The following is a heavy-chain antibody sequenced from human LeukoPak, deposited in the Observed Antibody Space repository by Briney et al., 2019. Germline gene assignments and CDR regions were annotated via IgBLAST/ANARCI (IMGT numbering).Heavy chain of an antibody. CDR2: TYYRSKSYN. V-gene: IGHV6-1*01. D-gene: IGHD6-19*01. CDR3: ARGRNSGFDY. CDR1: GDSFSTNSVA. J-gene: IGHJ4*02. Sequence: SQTLSLTCAISGDSFSTNSVAWNWIRQSPSRGLEWLGRTYYRSKSYNDYAVSVKGRITINPDTSKNQFSLQLSSVTPEDTAVYYCARGRNSGFDYWGQGTLSPSPQ.